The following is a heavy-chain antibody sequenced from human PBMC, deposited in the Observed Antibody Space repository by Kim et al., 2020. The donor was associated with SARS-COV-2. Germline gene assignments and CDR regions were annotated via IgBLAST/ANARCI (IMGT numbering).Heavy chain of an antibody. CDR1: GFTFSNYD. Sequence: GGSLRLSCAASGFTFSNYDMSWVRQAPGKGLEWVSAIRGSGGSTYYADSVKGRFTISRDNSKNTLYLQMNSLRAEDTAVYYCAQKDNTYYHYYFAMVVWGRGPTVPVSS. V-gene: IGHV3-23*01. CDR3: AQKDNTYYHYYFAMVV. J-gene: IGHJ6*02. CDR2: IRGSGGST. D-gene: IGHD2-15*01.